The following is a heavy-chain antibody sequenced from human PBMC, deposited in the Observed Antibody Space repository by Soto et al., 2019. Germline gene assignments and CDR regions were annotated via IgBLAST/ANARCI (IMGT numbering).Heavy chain of an antibody. CDR2: ISGSGGST. J-gene: IGHJ5*02. CDR1: GFTFSSYA. Sequence: GGSLRLSCAASGFTFSSYAMSWVRQAPGKGLEWVSGISGSGGSTYYADSVKGRFTISRDNSKNTLYLQMNSLRAEDTAVYYCAKDRPSYYDSSGYYPWGQGTLVTVSS. CDR3: AKDRPSYYDSSGYYP. D-gene: IGHD3-22*01. V-gene: IGHV3-23*01.